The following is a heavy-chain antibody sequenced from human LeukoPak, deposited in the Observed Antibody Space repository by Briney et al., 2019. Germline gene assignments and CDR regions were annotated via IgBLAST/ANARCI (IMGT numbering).Heavy chain of an antibody. CDR1: GYTFTNYY. CDR3: ARGGVGATIYVCFDP. V-gene: IGHV1-46*01. D-gene: IGHD1-26*01. Sequence: ASVKVSCKASGYTFTNYYIHWVRQAPGQGLECMGIINPSGGSTSYAQKFQGRVTMTRDVSTSTVYMELSSLRSEDTAVYYCARGGVGATIYVCFDPWGQGTLVTVSS. J-gene: IGHJ5*02. CDR2: INPSGGST.